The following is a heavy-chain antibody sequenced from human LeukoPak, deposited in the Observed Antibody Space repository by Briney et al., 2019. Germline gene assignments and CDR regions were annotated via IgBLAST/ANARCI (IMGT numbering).Heavy chain of an antibody. D-gene: IGHD3-10*01. CDR1: GFTFSSYS. CDR3: ARDMGWSYYGSGSDY. V-gene: IGHV3-64*01. J-gene: IGHJ4*02. CDR2: ISSNGGTT. Sequence: GGSLRLSCAASGFTFSSYSMHWVRQAPGKGLEYVSGISSNGGTTYYANSVKGRFTISRDNSKSTLFLQLGSLRVEDMAVYYCARDMGWSYYGSGSDYWGQGTLVTVSS.